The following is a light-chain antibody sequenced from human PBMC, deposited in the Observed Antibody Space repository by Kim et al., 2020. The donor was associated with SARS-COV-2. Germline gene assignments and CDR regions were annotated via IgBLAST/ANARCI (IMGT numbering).Light chain of an antibody. CDR2: YDR. CDR3: QVWDSTTDHAV. CDR1: NIGTNG. J-gene: IGLJ2*01. V-gene: IGLV3-21*04. Sequence: SYELTQPPSLSVAPGKTARITCEGDNIGTNGLHWYQQKAGQAPVLVIHYDRDRPSGIPERFSGSKSGDTATLAISRVEAGDEADYYCQVWDSTTDHAVFGGGTQLTVL.